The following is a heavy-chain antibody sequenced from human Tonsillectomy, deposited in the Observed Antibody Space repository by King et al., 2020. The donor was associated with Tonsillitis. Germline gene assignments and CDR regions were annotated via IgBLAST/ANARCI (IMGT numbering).Heavy chain of an antibody. J-gene: IGHJ4*02. CDR3: ARGRARAYFDY. CDR2: IIPIFGTA. D-gene: IGHD3-10*01. CDR1: GGTFSSYA. Sequence: QLVQSGAEVKKPGSSVKVSCKASGGTFSSYAISWVRQAPGQGLEWMGGIIPIFGTANYAQKFQGRVTITADESTSTVYMELSSLSSEDAAVYYCARGRARAYFDYWGQGPLVTVSS. V-gene: IGHV1-69*01.